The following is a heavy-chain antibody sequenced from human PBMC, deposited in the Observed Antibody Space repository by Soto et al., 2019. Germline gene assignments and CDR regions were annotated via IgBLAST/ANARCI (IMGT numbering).Heavy chain of an antibody. CDR1: GGTFSSYA. J-gene: IGHJ6*02. V-gene: IGHV1-69*06. Sequence: QVQLVQSGAEVKKPGSSVKVSCKASGGTFSSYAISWVRQAPGQGLEWMGGIIPIFGTANYAQKFQGRVTITADKSTSTAYMELSSLRSEDTAVYYCAREGRNYDFWSGYYTQGYGMDVWGQGTTVTVSS. D-gene: IGHD3-3*01. CDR3: AREGRNYDFWSGYYTQGYGMDV. CDR2: IIPIFGTA.